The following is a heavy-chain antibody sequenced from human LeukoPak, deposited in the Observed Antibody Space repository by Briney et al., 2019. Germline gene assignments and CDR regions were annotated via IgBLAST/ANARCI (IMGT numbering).Heavy chain of an antibody. CDR3: AKGDMIRGVIINLDY. CDR2: ISGSGGST. Sequence: PGGSLRLSCAASGFTFSSYVMSWVRQAPGKGLEWVSAISGSGGSTYYADSVKGRFTISRDNSKNTLYLQMNSLRAEDTAAYYCAKGDMIRGVIINLDYWGQGTLVTASS. CDR1: GFTFSSYV. D-gene: IGHD3-10*01. V-gene: IGHV3-23*01. J-gene: IGHJ4*02.